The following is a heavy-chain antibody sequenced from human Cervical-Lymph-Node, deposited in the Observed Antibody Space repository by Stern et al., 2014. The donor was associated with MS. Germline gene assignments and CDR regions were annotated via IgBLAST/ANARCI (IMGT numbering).Heavy chain of an antibody. D-gene: IGHD3-22*01. CDR2: ISYDGSNK. Sequence: DQLVESGGGVVQPGRSLRLSCAASGFTFSSYGMHWVRQAPGKGLEWVAVISYDGSNKYYADSVKGRFTISRDNSKNTLYLQMNSLRAEDTAVYYCAKLSSGYSPFDYWGQGTLVTVSS. CDR1: GFTFSSYG. CDR3: AKLSSGYSPFDY. V-gene: IGHV3-30*18. J-gene: IGHJ4*02.